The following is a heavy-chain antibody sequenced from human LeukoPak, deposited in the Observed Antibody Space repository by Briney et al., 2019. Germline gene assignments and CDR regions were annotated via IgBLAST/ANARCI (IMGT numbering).Heavy chain of an antibody. CDR2: TSHSDSP. CDR1: GLSITRPYY. CDR3: ARAHSRGYSDWFDP. J-gene: IGHJ5*02. V-gene: IGHV4-38-2*02. Sequence: SETLSLTCSVSGLSITRPYYRGWIRQPPGKGLEWIGSTSHSDSPYYNPSLESRVTISLDTSKNQFSLKLTSVTAADTAVYYCARAHSRGYSDWFDPWGQGTLVTVSS. D-gene: IGHD3-22*01.